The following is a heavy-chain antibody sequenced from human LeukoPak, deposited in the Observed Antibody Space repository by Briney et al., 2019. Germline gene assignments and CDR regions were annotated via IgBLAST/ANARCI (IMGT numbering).Heavy chain of an antibody. Sequence: SETLSLTCAVSGYSISSGYYWGWIRQPPGKGLEWIGSIYHSGSTYYNPSLKSRVTISVDTSKNQFSLKLSSVTAADTAVYYCARHSRVSYLFDYWGQGTLVTVSS. V-gene: IGHV4-38-2*01. CDR3: ARHSRVSYLFDY. J-gene: IGHJ4*02. CDR1: GYSISSGYY. CDR2: IYHSGST.